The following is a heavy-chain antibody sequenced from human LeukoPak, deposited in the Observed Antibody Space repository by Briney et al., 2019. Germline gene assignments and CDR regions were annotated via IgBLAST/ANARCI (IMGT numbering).Heavy chain of an antibody. CDR2: INPNSGGT. V-gene: IGHV1-2*02. CDR1: GGTFSSYA. CDR3: ARDWVFDY. D-gene: IGHD3-16*01. J-gene: IGHJ4*02. Sequence: ASVKVSCKASGGTFSSYAISWVRQAPGQGLEWMGWINPNSGGTNYAQKFQGRVTMTRDTSISTAYMELSRPRSDDTAVYYCARDWVFDYWGQGTLVTVSS.